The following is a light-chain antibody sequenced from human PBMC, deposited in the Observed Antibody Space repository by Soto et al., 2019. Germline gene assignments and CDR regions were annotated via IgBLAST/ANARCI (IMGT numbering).Light chain of an antibody. J-gene: IGKJ4*01. Sequence: EIVMTQSPATLSVSPGERATLSCRASQSVSSNLAWYQQKPGQSPRLLIYHASTRATGIPARFSGSGSGTEFTLTISSLQSEDFAVYYCQQYNKWPLTFGGGTKVYIK. V-gene: IGKV3-15*01. CDR3: QQYNKWPLT. CDR1: QSVSSN. CDR2: HAS.